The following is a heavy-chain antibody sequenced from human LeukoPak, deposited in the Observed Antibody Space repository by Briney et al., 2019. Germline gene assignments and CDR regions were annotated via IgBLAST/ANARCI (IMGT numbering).Heavy chain of an antibody. J-gene: IGHJ4*02. V-gene: IGHV3-21*01. CDR1: GFTFSSYG. CDR3: ARSHGYCTNGVCYISGEFDY. D-gene: IGHD2-8*01. CDR2: ISSSSSYI. Sequence: GGSLRLSCAASGFTFSSYGMNWVRQAPGKGLEWVSSISSSSSYIYYADSVKGRFTISRDNAKNSLYLQMNSLRAEDTAVYYCARSHGYCTNGVCYISGEFDYWGQGTLVTVSS.